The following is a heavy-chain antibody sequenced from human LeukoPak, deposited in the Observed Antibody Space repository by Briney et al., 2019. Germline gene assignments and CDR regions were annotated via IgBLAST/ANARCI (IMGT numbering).Heavy chain of an antibody. Sequence: ASVKVSCKASGYTFTSYGISWVRQAPGQGLEWMGWINPNSGGTNYAQKFQGRVTMTRDTSISTAYMELSRLRSDDTAVYYCARAVGDYYDSSGYLWGYYFDYWGQGTLVTVSS. CDR3: ARAVGDYYDSSGYLWGYYFDY. CDR2: INPNSGGT. CDR1: GYTFTSYG. D-gene: IGHD3-22*01. V-gene: IGHV1-2*02. J-gene: IGHJ4*02.